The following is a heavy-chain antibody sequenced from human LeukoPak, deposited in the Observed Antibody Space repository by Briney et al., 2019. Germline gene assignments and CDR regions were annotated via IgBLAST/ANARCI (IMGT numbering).Heavy chain of an antibody. J-gene: IGHJ5*02. CDR1: GGSISSSSYY. V-gene: IGHV4-39*07. CDR2: IYYSGST. D-gene: IGHD2-2*01. CDR3: ARGEGYCSSTSCDNWFVP. Sequence: KSSETLSLTCTVSGGSISSSSYYWGWIRQPPGKGLEWIGSIYYSGSTYYNPSLKSRVTISVDTSKNQFSLKLSSVTAADTAVYYFARGEGYCSSTSCDNWFVPWGQGTLVTVSS.